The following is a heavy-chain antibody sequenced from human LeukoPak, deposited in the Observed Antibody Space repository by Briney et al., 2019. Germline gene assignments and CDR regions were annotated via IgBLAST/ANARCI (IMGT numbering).Heavy chain of an antibody. Sequence: ASETLSLTCTVSGGSISSSSYYWGWIRQPPGKGLEWIGIIYYSGSTYYNPSLKSRITISVDTSKNQFSLKLSSVTAADTAVYYCASKSGWLGNFDYWGQGTLVIVSS. CDR2: IYYSGST. CDR1: GGSISSSSYY. CDR3: ASKSGWLGNFDY. J-gene: IGHJ4*02. V-gene: IGHV4-39*01. D-gene: IGHD6-19*01.